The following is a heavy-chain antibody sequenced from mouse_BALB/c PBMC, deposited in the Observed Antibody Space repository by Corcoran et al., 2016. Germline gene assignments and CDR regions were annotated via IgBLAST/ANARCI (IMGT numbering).Heavy chain of an antibody. CDR3: ARWGITTFDY. CDR2: INPRSGGT. Sequence: EVLLQQSGPELVKPGTSVKISCKASGYTFTDYNMDWVRQSHGKSLEWIGDINPRSGGTIYNQTFKGKATLTLDKSSSTAYMELRSLTSEDTAGYYCARWGITTFDYWGQGTTVTVSS. V-gene: IGHV1-18*01. D-gene: IGHD1-1*01. CDR1: GYTFTDYN. J-gene: IGHJ2*01.